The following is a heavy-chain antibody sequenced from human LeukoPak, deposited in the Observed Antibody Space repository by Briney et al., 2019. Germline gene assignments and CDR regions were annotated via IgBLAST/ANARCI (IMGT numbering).Heavy chain of an antibody. CDR1: GYTFTSYD. V-gene: IGHV1-8*01. Sequence: ASVKVSCKASGYTFTSYDINWVRQATGQGLEWMGWMNPNSGNTGYAQKFQGRVTMTRNTSISTAYMELSSLRSEHTAVYYCATSSSSWRNDAFDIWGQGTMVTVSS. CDR3: ATSSSSWRNDAFDI. D-gene: IGHD6-13*01. CDR2: MNPNSGNT. J-gene: IGHJ3*02.